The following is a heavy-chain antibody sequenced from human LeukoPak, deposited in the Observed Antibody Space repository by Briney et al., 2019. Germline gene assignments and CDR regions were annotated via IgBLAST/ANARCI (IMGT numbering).Heavy chain of an antibody. J-gene: IGHJ3*02. CDR2: INGGNGNT. CDR3: ARDRAPKTVTSEVDAFDI. D-gene: IGHD4-17*01. CDR1: EYTFTSYA. V-gene: IGHV1-3*03. Sequence: ASVKVSCKASEYTFTSYAIHWVRQAPGQRLEWMGWINGGNGNTKYSQEFQGRVTFTRDTSATTAYMELSGLISEDMAVYYCARDRAPKTVTSEVDAFDIWGQGTMVTVSS.